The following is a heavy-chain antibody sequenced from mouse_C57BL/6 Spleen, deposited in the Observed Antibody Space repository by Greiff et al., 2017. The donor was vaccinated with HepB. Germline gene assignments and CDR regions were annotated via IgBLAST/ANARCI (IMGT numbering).Heavy chain of an antibody. V-gene: IGHV1-18*01. CDR3: ARSGLRRGGWGAMDY. CDR1: GYTFTDYN. D-gene: IGHD2-12*01. CDR2: INPNNGGT. J-gene: IGHJ4*01. Sequence: EVQGVESGPELVKPGASVKIPCKASGYTFTDYNMDWVKQSHGKSLEWIGDINPNNGGTIYNQKFKGKATLTVDKSSSTAYMELRSLTSEDTAVYYCARSGLRRGGWGAMDYWGQGTSVTVSS.